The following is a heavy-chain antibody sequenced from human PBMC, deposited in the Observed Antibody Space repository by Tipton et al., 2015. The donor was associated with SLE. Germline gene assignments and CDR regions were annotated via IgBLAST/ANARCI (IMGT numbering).Heavy chain of an antibody. CDR3: ATGFREGAAVI. V-gene: IGHV5-51*01. J-gene: IGHJ4*02. CDR2: IYPGDSDP. CDR1: VYTFTSNW. D-gene: IGHD6-13*01. Sequence: VQLVQSGAEVKKPGESLTISCKDSVYTFTSNWFGWVRQMPDKGLRWVGIIYPGDSDPRYGPSFRGQVTISVDKSVTTAYLQWSSLRASDSGIYYCATGFREGAAVIWGQGTLVTVSS.